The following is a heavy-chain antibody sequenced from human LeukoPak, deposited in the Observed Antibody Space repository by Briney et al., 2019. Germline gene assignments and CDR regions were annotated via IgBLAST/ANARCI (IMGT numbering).Heavy chain of an antibody. CDR1: GFTVSSNY. Sequence: GGSLRLSCAASGFTVSSNYMSWVRQAPGKGLEWVSVINSGGSTFYADSVKGRFTISRDNSKNTLYLQMNSLRAEDTAVYYCASDTYYDILTGYYGLDVWGQGTTVTVSS. CDR2: INSGGST. D-gene: IGHD3-9*01. V-gene: IGHV3-66*01. J-gene: IGHJ6*02. CDR3: ASDTYYDILTGYYGLDV.